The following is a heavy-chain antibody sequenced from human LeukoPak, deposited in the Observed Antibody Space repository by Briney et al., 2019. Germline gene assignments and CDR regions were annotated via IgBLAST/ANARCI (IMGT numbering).Heavy chain of an antibody. V-gene: IGHV4-59*01. J-gene: IGHJ3*02. D-gene: IGHD4-17*01. CDR2: IYYSGST. Sequence: SETLSLTCTVSGGSISSYYWSWIRQPPGKGLEWIGYIYYSGSTNYNPSLKSRVTISVDTSKNQFSLKLSSVTAADTAVYYCASPTEWGFEAFDIWGQGTMVTVSS. CDR1: GGSISSYY. CDR3: ASPTEWGFEAFDI.